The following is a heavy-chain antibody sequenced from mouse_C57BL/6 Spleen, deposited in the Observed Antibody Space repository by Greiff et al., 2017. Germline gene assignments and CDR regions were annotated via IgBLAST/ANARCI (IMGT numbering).Heavy chain of an antibody. CDR3: ARRSRDGYCFAY. CDR2: IYPGDGDT. CDR1: GYAFSSYW. J-gene: IGHJ3*01. Sequence: QVHVKQSGAELVKPGASVKISCKASGYAFSSYWMNWVKQRPGTGLEWIGQIYPGDGDTNYNGKFKGKATLTADKSSSTAYMQLSSLTSEDSAVYFCARRSRDGYCFAYWGQGTLVTVSA. V-gene: IGHV1-80*01. D-gene: IGHD2-3*01.